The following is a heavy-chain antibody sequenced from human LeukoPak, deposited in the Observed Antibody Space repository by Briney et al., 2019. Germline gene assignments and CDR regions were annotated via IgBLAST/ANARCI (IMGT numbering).Heavy chain of an antibody. V-gene: IGHV3-64D*06. CDR3: VRGRCSGSSCYGGDY. J-gene: IGHJ4*02. CDR1: GFTFSSYA. D-gene: IGHD2-2*01. Sequence: PGGSLRLSCSASGFTFSSYAMNWVRQAPGKGLEYVSAITSNGGSTYYEDSVKGRFTISRDNSKNTMYLQMNSLRAEDTAVYYCVRGRCSGSSCYGGDYWGKGTLVTV. CDR2: ITSNGGST.